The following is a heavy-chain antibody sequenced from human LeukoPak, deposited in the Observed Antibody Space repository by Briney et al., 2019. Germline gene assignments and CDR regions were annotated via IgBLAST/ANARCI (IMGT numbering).Heavy chain of an antibody. V-gene: IGHV3-48*03. J-gene: IGHJ6*04. D-gene: IGHD6-13*01. CDR1: GFTFSSYE. CDR2: ISSSGSTI. Sequence: PGGSLRLSCAASGFTFSSYEMDWVRQAPGKGLEWVSYISSSGSTIYYADSVKGRFTISRDNAKNSLYLQMNSLRAEDTAVYYCAREKAAAATPYYYYGMDVWGKGTTVTVSS. CDR3: AREKAAAATPYYYYGMDV.